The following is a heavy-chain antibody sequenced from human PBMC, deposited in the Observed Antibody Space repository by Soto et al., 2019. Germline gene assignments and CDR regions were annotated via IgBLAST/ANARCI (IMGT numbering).Heavy chain of an antibody. J-gene: IGHJ6*02. D-gene: IGHD3-3*01. V-gene: IGHV1-2*04. Sequence: ASVKVSCKASGYTFTGYYMHWVRQAPGQGLEWMGWINPNSGGTNYAQKFQGWVTMTRDTSISTAYMELSRLRSDDTAVYYCARDSRPVLRFLEWSPYGMDVWGQGTTVTVSS. CDR1: GYTFTGYY. CDR2: INPNSGGT. CDR3: ARDSRPVLRFLEWSPYGMDV.